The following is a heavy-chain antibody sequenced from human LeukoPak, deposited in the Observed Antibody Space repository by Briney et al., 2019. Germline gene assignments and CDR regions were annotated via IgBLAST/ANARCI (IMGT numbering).Heavy chain of an antibody. J-gene: IGHJ4*02. CDR2: ISWDGGST. CDR3: ARGDSYYFDY. Sequence: PGGSLRLSCAASGFTFDDYAMHWVRQAPGKGLEWVSLISWDGGSTYYADSVKGRFTISRDNSKNSLYLQMNSLRAEDTALYYCARGDSYYFDYWGQGTLVTVSS. V-gene: IGHV3-43D*03. CDR1: GFTFDDYA.